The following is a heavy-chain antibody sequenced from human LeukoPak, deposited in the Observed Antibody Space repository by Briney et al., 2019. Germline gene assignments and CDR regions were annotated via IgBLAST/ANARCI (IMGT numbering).Heavy chain of an antibody. CDR3: ARDLHPYYYDSSGYHFDY. D-gene: IGHD3-22*01. CDR2: ISYDGSNK. J-gene: IGHJ4*02. CDR1: GFTFSSYA. Sequence: GGSLRLSCAASGFTFSSYAMHWVRQAPGKGLEWVAVISYDGSNKYYADSVKGRFTISRDNSKNTLYLQMNSLRAEDTAVYYCARDLHPYYYDSSGYHFDYWGQGTLVTVSS. V-gene: IGHV3-30-3*01.